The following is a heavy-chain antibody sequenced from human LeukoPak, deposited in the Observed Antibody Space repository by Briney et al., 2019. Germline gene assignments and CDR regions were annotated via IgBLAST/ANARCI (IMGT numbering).Heavy chain of an antibody. J-gene: IGHJ4*02. CDR3: ARGEGLGTTNGGYYFAY. Sequence: GGSLRLSCAASGFTFSNYWMSWVRQAPGKGLEWVANIKFDGSDKFYVDSVKGRFTISRDNAKNSLYLQMNTLRVEDTAVYYCARGEGLGTTNGGYYFAYWGQGSLVIVSS. D-gene: IGHD1-26*01. CDR1: GFTFSNYW. CDR2: IKFDGSDK. V-gene: IGHV3-7*01.